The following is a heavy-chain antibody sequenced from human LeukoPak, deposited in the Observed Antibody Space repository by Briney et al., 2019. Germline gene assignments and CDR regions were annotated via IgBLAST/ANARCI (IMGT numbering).Heavy chain of an antibody. CDR1: GGSISSGDYY. CDR2: IYYSGST. CDR3: ASGYSSGWYYFDY. Sequence: SETLSLTCTVSGGSISSGDYYWSWIRQPPGKGLEGIGYIYYSGSTYYNPSLKSRVTISVDTSKNQFSLKLSSVTAADTAVYYCASGYSSGWYYFDYWGQGTLVTVSS. D-gene: IGHD6-19*01. V-gene: IGHV4-30-4*01. J-gene: IGHJ4*02.